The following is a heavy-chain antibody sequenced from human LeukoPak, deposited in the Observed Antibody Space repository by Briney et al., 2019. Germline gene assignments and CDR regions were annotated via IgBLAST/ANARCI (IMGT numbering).Heavy chain of an antibody. CDR2: IYHSGST. Sequence: SETLSLTCAVSGGSISSSNWWSWVRQPPGKGLEWIGEIYHSGSTNYNPSLKSRVTISVDKSKNQFSLKLSSVTAADTAVYYCARATTMVRGVIINWAFDYWGQGTLVTVSS. V-gene: IGHV4-4*02. J-gene: IGHJ4*02. D-gene: IGHD3-10*01. CDR3: ARATTMVRGVIINWAFDY. CDR1: GGSISSSNW.